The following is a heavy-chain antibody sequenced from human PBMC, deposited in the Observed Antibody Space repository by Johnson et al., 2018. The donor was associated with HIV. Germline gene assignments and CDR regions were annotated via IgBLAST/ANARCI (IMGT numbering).Heavy chain of an antibody. CDR3: TTDWTLRYLYWLFHDAFDM. V-gene: IGHV3-15*01. J-gene: IGHJ3*02. CDR2: IKSNADGRTT. D-gene: IGHD3-9*01. Sequence: EVQLVESGGGLVQPGGSLRLSCAASGFTFTNAWMTWVRQAPGRGLEWVGRIKSNADGRTTDYAAPVKGRFTISRDDSRSTLVLQMKSLKAEDTAVYYCTTDWTLRYLYWLFHDAFDMWGQGTMVTVSS. CDR1: GFTFTNAW.